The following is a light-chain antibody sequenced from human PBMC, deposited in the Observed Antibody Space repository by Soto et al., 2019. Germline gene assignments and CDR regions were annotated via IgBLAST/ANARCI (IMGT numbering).Light chain of an antibody. CDR1: QSVRSTH. CDR3: QQYGGTPPIT. Sequence: PGERATLSCRASQSVRSTHLAWYLQKPGQAPRLLIYGSSSRATGIPDRFSGSGSGTDFTLTISRLEPEDFAVYYCQQYGGTPPITFGQGTRLEIK. V-gene: IGKV3-20*01. J-gene: IGKJ5*01. CDR2: GSS.